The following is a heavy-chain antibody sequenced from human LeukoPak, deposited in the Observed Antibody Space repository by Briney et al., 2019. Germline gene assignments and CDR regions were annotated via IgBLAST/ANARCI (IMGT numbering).Heavy chain of an antibody. D-gene: IGHD1-1*01. CDR1: GYTFTSYG. CDR3: AREVGGYWNDSTFDY. J-gene: IGHJ4*02. V-gene: IGHV1-18*01. CDR2: ISAYNGNT. Sequence: GASVKVSCKASGYTFTSYGISWVRQAPGQGLEWMGWISAYNGNTNYAQKLQGRVTMTTDTSTSTAYMELRSLRSDDTAVYYCAREVGGYWNDSTFDYWGQGTLVTVSS.